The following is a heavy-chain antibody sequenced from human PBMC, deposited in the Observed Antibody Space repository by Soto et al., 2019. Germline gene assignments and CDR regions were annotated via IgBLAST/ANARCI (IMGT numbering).Heavy chain of an antibody. V-gene: IGHV1-8*01. CDR3: AGGRFLEWLGDYYMDV. CDR1: GYTFTGYD. CDR2: MNPNSGNT. Sequence: GASVKVSCKASGYTFTGYDINWVRQATGQGLEWMGWMNPNSGNTGYAQKFQGRVTMTRNTSISTAYMELSSLRSEDTAVYYCAGGRFLEWLGDYYMDVWGKGTTVTVSS. D-gene: IGHD3-3*01. J-gene: IGHJ6*03.